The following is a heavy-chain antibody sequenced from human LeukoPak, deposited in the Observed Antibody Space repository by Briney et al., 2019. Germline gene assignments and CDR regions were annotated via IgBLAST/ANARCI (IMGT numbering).Heavy chain of an antibody. Sequence: GGSLRLSCAASGFTVSSNYRSWVRQAPGKGLEWVSVIYSGGSTYYADSVKGRFTISRDNSKNTLYLQMNSLRAEDTAVYYCARGIAAAHDAFDIWGQGTMVTVSS. CDR1: GFTVSSNY. V-gene: IGHV3-53*01. J-gene: IGHJ3*02. CDR2: IYSGGST. CDR3: ARGIAAAHDAFDI. D-gene: IGHD6-13*01.